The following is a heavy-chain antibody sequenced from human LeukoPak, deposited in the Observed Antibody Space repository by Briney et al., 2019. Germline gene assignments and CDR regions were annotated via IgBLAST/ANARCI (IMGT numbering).Heavy chain of an antibody. J-gene: IGHJ4*02. CDR3: AKDFSRYYYDSSGHYSDYFDY. Sequence: GGSLRLSCAASGFTFSSYAMTWVRQAPGKGLEWVSSISGSGGSTYYADSVKGRFTISRDNSKNTLYLQMNSLRAEDTAVYYCAKDFSRYYYDSSGHYSDYFDYWGQGTLVTVSS. D-gene: IGHD3-22*01. V-gene: IGHV3-23*01. CDR1: GFTFSSYA. CDR2: ISGSGGST.